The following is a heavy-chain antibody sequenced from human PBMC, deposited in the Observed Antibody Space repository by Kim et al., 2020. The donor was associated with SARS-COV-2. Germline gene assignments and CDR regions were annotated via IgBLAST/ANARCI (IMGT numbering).Heavy chain of an antibody. J-gene: IGHJ4*02. CDR2: ISWNSGTI. V-gene: IGHV3-9*01. CDR1: GFNFGDYA. CDR3: VKASGGYCSSSQCYDYYFAC. D-gene: IGHD2-2*03. Sequence: GGSLRLSCAASGFNFGDYAMHWVRQVPGKGLEWVSRISWNSGTITYTDSVRGRFTMSRDNAKNSLYLQMNSLRVEDTALYYCVKASGGYCSSSQCYDYYFACWGQGTLVTVSS.